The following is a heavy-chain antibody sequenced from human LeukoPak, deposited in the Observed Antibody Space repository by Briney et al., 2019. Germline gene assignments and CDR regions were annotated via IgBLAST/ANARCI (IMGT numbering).Heavy chain of an antibody. D-gene: IGHD3-9*01. J-gene: IGHJ4*02. Sequence: PGGSLRLSCAASGFTFSSYAMSWVRQAPGKGLEWVSAISGSGGSTYYADSVKGWFTISRDNSKNTLYLQMNSLRAEDTAVYYCAKVPFDWLLYYFDYWGQGTLVTVSS. CDR1: GFTFSSYA. CDR2: ISGSGGST. CDR3: AKVPFDWLLYYFDY. V-gene: IGHV3-23*01.